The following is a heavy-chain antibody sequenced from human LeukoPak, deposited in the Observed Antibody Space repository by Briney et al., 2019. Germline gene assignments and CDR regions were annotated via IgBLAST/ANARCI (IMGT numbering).Heavy chain of an antibody. Sequence: HPGGSLRLSCAGSGFSLSDYSMHWVRQAPGEGLEWVAFASYDGASEDYADSVKGRFSVSRDDSRDTLYLQMNRLRSEDMAVYYCARVVESHYYDYVWGSYRSGPFDYWGQGTLVTVSS. CDR2: ASYDGASE. V-gene: IGHV3-30-3*01. D-gene: IGHD3-16*02. CDR3: ARVVESHYYDYVWGSYRSGPFDY. CDR1: GFSLSDYS. J-gene: IGHJ4*02.